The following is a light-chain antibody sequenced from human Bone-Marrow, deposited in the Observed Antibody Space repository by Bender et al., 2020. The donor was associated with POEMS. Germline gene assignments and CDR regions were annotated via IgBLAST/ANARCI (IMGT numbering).Light chain of an antibody. J-gene: IGLJ1*01. CDR3: SSYAGSNNYV. CDR2: EVN. Sequence: QSALTQPASVSGSPGQSITMSCTGTSSDVGTYNLVSWYQQHPGKAPTLLIYEVNRRPSGVSNRFSGSKSGNTASLTISGLQPEDEAYYYCSSYAGSNNYVFGTGTKVTVL. CDR1: SSDVGTYNL. V-gene: IGLV2-14*02.